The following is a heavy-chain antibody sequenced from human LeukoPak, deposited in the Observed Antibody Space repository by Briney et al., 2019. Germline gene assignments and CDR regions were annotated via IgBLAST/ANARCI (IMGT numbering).Heavy chain of an antibody. CDR2: ISGSGGST. Sequence: GGSLRLSCAASGFTFSSYAMSWVRQAPGKGLEWVSAISGSGGSTYYADSVKGRFTISRDNSKNTLYLQMNSLRAEDTAVYYCAKVGCSRTSCPTDYWGQGTLVTVSS. V-gene: IGHV3-23*01. CDR1: GFTFSSYA. D-gene: IGHD2-2*01. CDR3: AKVGCSRTSCPTDY. J-gene: IGHJ4*02.